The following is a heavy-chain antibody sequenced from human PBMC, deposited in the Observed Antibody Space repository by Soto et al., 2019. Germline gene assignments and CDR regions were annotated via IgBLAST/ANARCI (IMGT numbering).Heavy chain of an antibody. Sequence: ASVKVSCKASGHTLPGYYMHWVLQAPGQGLEWMRGINPNSGGTNYAQKFQGWVTMTRDTSISTAYMELSRLRSDETAVYYCARSPYYDFWSGYYRGENYYYGMDVWGQGTTVTF. V-gene: IGHV1-2*04. CDR1: GHTLPGYY. D-gene: IGHD3-3*01. CDR2: INPNSGGT. J-gene: IGHJ6*02. CDR3: ARSPYYDFWSGYYRGENYYYGMDV.